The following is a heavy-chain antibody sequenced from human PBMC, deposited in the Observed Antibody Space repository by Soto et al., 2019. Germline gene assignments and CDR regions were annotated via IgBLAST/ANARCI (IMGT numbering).Heavy chain of an antibody. V-gene: IGHV1-69*06. Sequence: GASVKVSCKASGGTFSSYAISWVRQAPGQGLEWMGGIIPIFGTANYAQKFQGRVTITADKSTSTAYMELSSLRSEDTAVYYCALSPRQREVRVTAVSYWGQGTLVTVSP. D-gene: IGHD2-21*02. CDR1: GGTFSSYA. CDR2: IIPIFGTA. J-gene: IGHJ4*02. CDR3: ALSPRQREVRVTAVSY.